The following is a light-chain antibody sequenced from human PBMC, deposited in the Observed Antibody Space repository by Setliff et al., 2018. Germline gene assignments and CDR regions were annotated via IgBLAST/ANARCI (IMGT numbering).Light chain of an antibody. V-gene: IGLV1-44*01. CDR3: STWDYSLSAKV. CDR2: GNS. CDR1: TDNIGSFA. Sequence: LTQEASVSGTVGQKVTLSCSGKTDNIGSFAVGWYQQISHGAPKTVMFGNSLPSGIPDRFSGSKSGTTASLTISGLQPEDEADYYCSTWDYSLSAKVFGTGTKVTVL. J-gene: IGLJ1*01.